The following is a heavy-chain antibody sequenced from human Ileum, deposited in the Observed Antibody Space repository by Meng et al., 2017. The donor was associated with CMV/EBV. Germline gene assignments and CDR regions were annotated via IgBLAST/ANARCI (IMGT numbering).Heavy chain of an antibody. V-gene: IGHV3-74*03. CDR3: ITEVLGGDY. J-gene: IGHJ4*02. Sequence: GGSLRLSCAASGFTFSSHWMHWVRQVPGKGLVSVSRINTDGSYVMYADSVKGRFTISRDNAKNTLYLQMNSLRAEDTAFDYCITEVLGGDYWGQGTLVTVSS. D-gene: IGHD1-14*01. CDR1: GFTFSSHW. CDR2: INTDGSYV.